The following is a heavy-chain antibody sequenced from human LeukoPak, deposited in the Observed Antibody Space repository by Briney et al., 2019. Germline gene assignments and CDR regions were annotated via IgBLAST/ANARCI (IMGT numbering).Heavy chain of an antibody. CDR1: GDSISSRSYY. CDR3: ARRGVRYFDWFSDAFDI. D-gene: IGHD3-9*01. CDR2: IYYSGST. Sequence: SETLSLTCTVSGDSISSRSYYWGWIRQPPGKGLEWIGSIYYSGSTYYNPSLKSRVTISVNTSKNQFSLKLSSVTAADTAVHYCARRGVRYFDWFSDAFDIWGQGTMVTVSS. V-gene: IGHV4-39*01. J-gene: IGHJ3*02.